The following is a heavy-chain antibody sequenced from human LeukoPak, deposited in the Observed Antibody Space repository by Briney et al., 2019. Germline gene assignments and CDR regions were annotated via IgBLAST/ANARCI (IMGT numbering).Heavy chain of an antibody. Sequence: GGSLRLSCAASGFTFNSYALGWVRQAPGKGLEWVSRINTDGSSTTYADSVKGRFTISRDNAKNTLYLQMNSLRAEDTAVYYCARDAPVPSYYYYYGMDVWGQGTTVTVSS. J-gene: IGHJ6*02. CDR3: ARDAPVPSYYYYYGMDV. V-gene: IGHV3-74*01. D-gene: IGHD3-10*01. CDR2: INTDGSST. CDR1: GFTFNSYA.